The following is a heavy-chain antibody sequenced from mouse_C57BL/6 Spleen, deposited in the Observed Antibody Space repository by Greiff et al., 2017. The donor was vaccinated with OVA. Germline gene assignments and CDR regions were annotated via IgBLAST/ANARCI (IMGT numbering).Heavy chain of an antibody. Sequence: DVHLVESGGGLVKPGGSLKLSCAASGFTFSDYGMHWVRQAPEKGLEWVAYISSGSSTIYYADTVKGRFTISRDNAKNTLFLQMTSLRSEDTAMYYCARWNLDYWGQGTTLTVSS. J-gene: IGHJ2*01. CDR3: ARWNLDY. CDR2: ISSGSSTI. CDR1: GFTFSDYG. V-gene: IGHV5-17*01.